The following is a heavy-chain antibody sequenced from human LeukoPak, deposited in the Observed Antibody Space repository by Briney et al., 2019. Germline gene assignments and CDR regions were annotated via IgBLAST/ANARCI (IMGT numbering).Heavy chain of an antibody. D-gene: IGHD2-2*01. V-gene: IGHV3-23*01. CDR3: ATRERYCSSTSCYEWFDP. J-gene: IGHJ5*02. CDR1: GFTFSSYA. Sequence: GGSLRLSCAASGFTFSSYAMSWVRQAPGKGLEWVSAISDSGSSTYYADSVKGRFTIFRDNSKNTLYLQMNSLRAEDTAVYYCATRERYCSSTSCYEWFDPWGQGTLVTVSS. CDR2: ISDSGSST.